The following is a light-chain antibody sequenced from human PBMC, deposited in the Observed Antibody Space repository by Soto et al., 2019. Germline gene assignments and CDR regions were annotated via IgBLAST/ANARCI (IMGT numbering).Light chain of an antibody. CDR1: QSVSSY. V-gene: IGKV3-11*01. CDR2: DAS. Sequence: IVLTHSPATLSLSPWERATLSCRASQSVSSYLAWYQQKPGQAPRLLIYDASNRATGIPARFSGSGSGTDFTLTISSLEPEDFAVYYCQQRSNWLTFGGGTKVEIK. CDR3: QQRSNWLT. J-gene: IGKJ4*01.